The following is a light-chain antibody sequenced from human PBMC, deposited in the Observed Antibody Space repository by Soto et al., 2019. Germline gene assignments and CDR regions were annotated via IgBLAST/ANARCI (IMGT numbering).Light chain of an antibody. CDR2: DVS. CDR1: SSDVGGYNY. V-gene: IGLV2-14*01. J-gene: IGLJ1*01. Sequence: QSVLTQPASVSGSPGQSITISCTGTSSDVGGYNYVSWYQQHPGKAPKFMIYDVSNRPSGVSNRFSGSKSGNTASRTISGLQAEDEADYYCCSYTTSNTRQIVFGTGTKLTVL. CDR3: CSYTTSNTRQIV.